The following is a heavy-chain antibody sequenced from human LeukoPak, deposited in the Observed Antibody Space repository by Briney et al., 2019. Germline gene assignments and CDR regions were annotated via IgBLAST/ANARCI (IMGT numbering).Heavy chain of an antibody. CDR1: GGSISSYY. D-gene: IGHD6-19*01. CDR2: IYYSGST. Sequence: SETLSLTCTVSGGSISSYYWSWIRQPPGKGLEWIGYIYYSGSTNYNPPLKSRVTISVDTSKNQFSLKLSSVTAADTAVYYCARIYSSGWYYDYWGQGTLVTVSS. J-gene: IGHJ4*02. V-gene: IGHV4-59*01. CDR3: ARIYSSGWYYDY.